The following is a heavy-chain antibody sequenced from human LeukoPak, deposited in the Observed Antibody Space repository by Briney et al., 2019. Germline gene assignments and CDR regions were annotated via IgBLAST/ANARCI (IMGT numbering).Heavy chain of an antibody. J-gene: IGHJ5*02. CDR1: GGSISSYY. CDR2: IYYSGST. V-gene: IGHV4-59*01. CDR3: ARDSLYNWFDP. Sequence: SETLSLTCTVSGGSISSYYWSWIRQPPGKGLEWIGYIYYSGSTNYNPSLKSRVTISVDTSKNQFSLKLSSVTAADTAVYYCARDSLYNWFDPWGRGTLVTVSS.